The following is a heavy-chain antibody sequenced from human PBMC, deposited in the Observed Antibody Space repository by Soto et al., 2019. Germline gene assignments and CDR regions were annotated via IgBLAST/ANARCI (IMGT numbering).Heavy chain of an antibody. J-gene: IGHJ4*02. V-gene: IGHV1-69*02. CDR1: GGTFNFYT. Sequence: QVQLVQSGAEVKKPGSSVKVSCKASGGTFNFYTINWVRQAPGQRLEWMGRIIPMVDMSNYAQRFQGRVTITVDRSTTTAYMVLSSLRSDDTAVYYCATSYGSGSRALDYWCQGTLVTVSS. D-gene: IGHD3-10*01. CDR3: ATSYGSGSRALDY. CDR2: IIPMVDMS.